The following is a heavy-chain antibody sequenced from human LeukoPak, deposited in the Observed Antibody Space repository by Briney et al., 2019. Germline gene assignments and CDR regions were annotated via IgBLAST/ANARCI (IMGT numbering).Heavy chain of an antibody. J-gene: IGHJ4*02. D-gene: IGHD6-13*01. Sequence: PGGSLRLSCAASGFTFSSYGMHWVRQAPGKGLEWVAVISYDGSNKYYADSVKGRFIITRDNSKNTLYLQMNSLRADDTAVYYCAKVGIGSSWYFFDYWGQGTLVTVSS. CDR2: ISYDGSNK. CDR3: AKVGIGSSWYFFDY. CDR1: GFTFSSYG. V-gene: IGHV3-30*18.